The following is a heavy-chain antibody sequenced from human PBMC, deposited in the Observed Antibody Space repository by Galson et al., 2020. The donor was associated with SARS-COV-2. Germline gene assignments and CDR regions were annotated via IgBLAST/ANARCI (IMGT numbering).Heavy chain of an antibody. CDR3: ARHFDHFGF. CDR1: GDSISNSRNY. CDR2: IFYTASP. J-gene: IGHJ4*02. Sequence: SETLSLTCTVSGDSISNSRNYWGWVRQPPGKDLEWIGSIFYTASPYYNSSLKSRLSISIDTSKNQFSLKLYSVTAADTAVYFCARHFDHFGFWGQGSLVTVSS. V-gene: IGHV4-39*01. D-gene: IGHD3-9*01.